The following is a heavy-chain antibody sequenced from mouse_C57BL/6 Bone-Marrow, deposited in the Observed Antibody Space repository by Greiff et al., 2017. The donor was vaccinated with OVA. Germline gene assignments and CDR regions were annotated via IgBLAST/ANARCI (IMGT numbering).Heavy chain of an antibody. V-gene: IGHV1-64*01. Sequence: QVQLQQPGAELVKPGASVKLSCKASGYTFTSYWMHWVKQRPGQGLEWIGMIHPNSGSTNYNEKFKSKATLTVDKASSTAYMQLSSLTSEDSEVYYGARELGPYFDYWGQGTTLTVSS. CDR1: GYTFTSYW. J-gene: IGHJ2*01. CDR3: ARELGPYFDY. CDR2: IHPNSGST. D-gene: IGHD4-1*01.